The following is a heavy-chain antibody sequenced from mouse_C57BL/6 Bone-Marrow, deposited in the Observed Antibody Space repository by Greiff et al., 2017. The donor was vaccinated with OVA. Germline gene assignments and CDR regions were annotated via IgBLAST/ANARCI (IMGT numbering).Heavy chain of an antibody. Sequence: VQLQQSGAELVRPGASVKLSCTASGFNIKDDYMHWVKQGPEQGLEWIGWIDPENGDTEYASKFQGKATITEDTSSNTAYLQLSSLTSEDTAVYYCTPRSSLWYFDVWGTGTTVTVSS. V-gene: IGHV14-4*01. CDR2: IDPENGDT. CDR3: TPRSSLWYFDV. CDR1: GFNIKDDY. D-gene: IGHD1-1*01. J-gene: IGHJ1*03.